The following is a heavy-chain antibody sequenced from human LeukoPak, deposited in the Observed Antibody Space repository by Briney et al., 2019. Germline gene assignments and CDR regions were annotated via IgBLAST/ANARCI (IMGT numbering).Heavy chain of an antibody. V-gene: IGHV3-9*01. CDR1: GFTFSRYW. D-gene: IGHD3-16*01. CDR2: ISWNSGSI. CDR3: AKGRGGRNPSVIDY. J-gene: IGHJ4*02. Sequence: GGSLRLSCAASGFTFSRYWMTWVRQAPGKGLEWVSGISWNSGSIGYADSVKGRFTISRDNAKNPLYLQMSSLRAEDTALYYCAKGRGGRNPSVIDYWGQGTLVTVSS.